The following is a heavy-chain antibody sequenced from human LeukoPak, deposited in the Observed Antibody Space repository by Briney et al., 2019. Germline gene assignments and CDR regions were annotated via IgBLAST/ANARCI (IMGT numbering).Heavy chain of an antibody. V-gene: IGHV5-51*01. CDR2: IYPRDSDT. Sequence: AGESLKISCKGSGYTFTSYWIGWVRQMPGKGLEWMGIIYPRDSDTRYSPSFQGQVTISADKSTSTAYLQWSSLKASDTAMYYCARPYRGAFDIWGQGTMVTVSS. CDR1: GYTFTSYW. D-gene: IGHD1-14*01. J-gene: IGHJ3*02. CDR3: ARPYRGAFDI.